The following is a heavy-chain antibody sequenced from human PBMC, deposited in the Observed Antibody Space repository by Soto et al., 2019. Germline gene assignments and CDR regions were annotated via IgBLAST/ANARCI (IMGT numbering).Heavy chain of an antibody. D-gene: IGHD2-15*01. CDR2: IYYSGST. CDR1: GGSISSGGYY. Sequence: QVQLQESGPGLVKPSQTLSLTCTVSGGSISSGGYYWSWVRQHPGKGLEWIGYIYYSGSTYYNPALKSRVTISVDTSKNQSSLKLSSVTAADTAVYYCARDKYSGHDGMDVWGQGTTVTVSS. J-gene: IGHJ6*02. V-gene: IGHV4-31*03. CDR3: ARDKYSGHDGMDV.